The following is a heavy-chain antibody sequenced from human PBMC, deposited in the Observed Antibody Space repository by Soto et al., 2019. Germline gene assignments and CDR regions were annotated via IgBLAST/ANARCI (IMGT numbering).Heavy chain of an antibody. D-gene: IGHD1-1*01. Sequence: QIQLEQSGSEVKKPGASVKVSCKASGYTFIHYGVNWVRQAPGQGLEWMGSITIYNVNANYAKKFQDRLTLTTDTPTNTAYIELRNLRSDDTAVYYCVRDHNDILTSQTDSTDYWGRVILVT. CDR1: GYTFIHYG. V-gene: IGHV1-18*01. J-gene: IGHJ4*02. CDR3: VRDHNDILTSQTDSTDY. CDR2: ITIYNVNA.